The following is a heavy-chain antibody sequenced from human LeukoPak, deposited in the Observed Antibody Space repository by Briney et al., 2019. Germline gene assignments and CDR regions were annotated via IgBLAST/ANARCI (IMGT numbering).Heavy chain of an antibody. V-gene: IGHV1-2*02. Sequence: ASVKVSCRASGYTFTGNYIHLVRQAPGQGLEWMGWINPNSGGTKLAQKFQGRVTMTRDTSLSTAHMDLSRLTSDDTAVYYCARGDRSSSILEDAFDIWGQGTLVTVSS. D-gene: IGHD6-6*01. CDR1: GYTFTGNY. CDR2: INPNSGGT. CDR3: ARGDRSSSILEDAFDI. J-gene: IGHJ3*02.